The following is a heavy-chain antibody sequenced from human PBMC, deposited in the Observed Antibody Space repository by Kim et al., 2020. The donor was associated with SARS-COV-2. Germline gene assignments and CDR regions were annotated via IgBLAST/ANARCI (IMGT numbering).Heavy chain of an antibody. CDR2: ISYDGNNK. CDR3: ARGPTYYYDNSGYYAVDY. J-gene: IGHJ4*02. Sequence: GGSLRLSCAASGFTFSSYAMHWVRQAPGKGLEWVAVISYDGNNKYYADSLKGRFTISRDNSKNTLYLQMNTLRAEDTAVYYCARGPTYYYDNSGYYAVDYWGQGTLVTVSS. D-gene: IGHD3-22*01. CDR1: GFTFSSYA. V-gene: IGHV3-30-3*01.